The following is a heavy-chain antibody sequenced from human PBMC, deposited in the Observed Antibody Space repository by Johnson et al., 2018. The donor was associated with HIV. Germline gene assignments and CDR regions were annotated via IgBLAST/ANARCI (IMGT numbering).Heavy chain of an antibody. CDR1: GFTFSSYA. V-gene: IGHV3-30-3*01. J-gene: IGHJ3*02. D-gene: IGHD3-22*01. CDR3: ARGPNMMVLVFGAFHI. CDR2: ISFDGTNK. Sequence: QVQLVESGGGVVQPGRSLRLSCAASGFTFSSYAMHWVRQAPGKGLEWVAVISFDGTNKYYADSVKGRFTISRDNSKNTLYLQMNRMRPEDTAVYYCARGPNMMVLVFGAFHIWGQGTMVTVSS.